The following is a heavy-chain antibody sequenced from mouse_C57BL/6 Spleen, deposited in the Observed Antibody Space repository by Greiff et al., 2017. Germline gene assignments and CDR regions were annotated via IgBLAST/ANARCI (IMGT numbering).Heavy chain of an antibody. CDR1: GYTFTDYY. Sequence: QVHVKQSGPELVKPGASVKISCKASGYTFTDYYINWVKQRPGQGLEWIGWIFPGSGSTYYNEKFKGKATLTVDKSSSTAYMLLSSLTSEDSAVYFCARGHSSGHVAFAYWGQGTLVTVSA. D-gene: IGHD3-2*02. V-gene: IGHV1-75*01. CDR2: IFPGSGST. J-gene: IGHJ3*01. CDR3: ARGHSSGHVAFAY.